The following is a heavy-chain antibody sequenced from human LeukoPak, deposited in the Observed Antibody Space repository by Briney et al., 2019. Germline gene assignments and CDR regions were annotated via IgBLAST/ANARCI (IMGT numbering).Heavy chain of an antibody. CDR1: GFTFSSYS. D-gene: IGHD2-15*01. CDR3: AKDLFPYCSGGSCYLGY. CDR2: ISSSSSYI. Sequence: GGSLRLSCAASGFTFSSYSMNWVRQAPGKGLEWVSFISSSSSYIYYADSVKGRFTISRDNSKNTLYLQMNSLRAEDTAVYYCAKDLFPYCSGGSCYLGYWGQGTLVTVSS. V-gene: IGHV3-21*01. J-gene: IGHJ4*02.